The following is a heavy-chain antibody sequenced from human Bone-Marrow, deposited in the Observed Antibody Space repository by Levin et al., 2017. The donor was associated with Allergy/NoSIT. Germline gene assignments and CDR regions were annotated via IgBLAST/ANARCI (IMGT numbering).Heavy chain of an antibody. CDR3: ARGGFKALIVVVPAARRRAWFDP. D-gene: IGHD2-2*01. CDR2: INHSGST. V-gene: IGHV4-34*01. Sequence: SQTLSLTCAVYGGSFSGSYWSWIRQPPGKGLEWIGEINHSGSTNYNPSLKSRVTISVDTSKNQFSLKLSSVTAADTAVYYCARGGFKALIVVVPAARRRAWFDPWGQGTLVTVSS. CDR1: GGSFSGSY. J-gene: IGHJ5*02.